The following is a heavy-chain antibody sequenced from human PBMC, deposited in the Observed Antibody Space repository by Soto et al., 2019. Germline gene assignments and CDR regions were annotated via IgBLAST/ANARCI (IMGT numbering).Heavy chain of an antibody. CDR2: IGTAGDT. V-gene: IGHV3-13*01. CDR3: ARARRYDSSGYYYYYYYYGMDV. J-gene: IGHJ6*02. D-gene: IGHD3-22*01. CDR1: GFTFSSYD. Sequence: GGSLRLSCAASGFTFSSYDMHWVRQATGKGLEWVSAIGTAGDTYYPGSVKGRFTISRENAKNSLYLQMNSLRAEDTAVYYCARARRYDSSGYYYYYYYYGMDVWGQGTTVTVSS.